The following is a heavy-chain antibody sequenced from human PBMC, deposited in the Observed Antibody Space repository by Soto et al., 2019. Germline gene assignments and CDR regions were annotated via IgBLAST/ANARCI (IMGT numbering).Heavy chain of an antibody. J-gene: IGHJ4*02. V-gene: IGHV1-46*03. CDR3: AREDLVRGVIISRGADY. CDR1: GYTFTSYY. Sequence: GASVKVSCKASGYTFTSYYMHWVRQAPGQGLEWMGIINPSGGSTSYAQKFQGRVTMTRDTSTSTVYMELSSLRSEDTAVYYCAREDLVRGVIISRGADYWGQGTLVTVSS. CDR2: INPSGGST. D-gene: IGHD3-10*01.